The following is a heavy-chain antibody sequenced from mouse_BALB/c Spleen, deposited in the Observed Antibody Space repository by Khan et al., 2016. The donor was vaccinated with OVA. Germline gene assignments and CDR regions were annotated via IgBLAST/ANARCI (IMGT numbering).Heavy chain of an antibody. Sequence: QVQLKQSGAELVKPGASVKLSCKTSGYTFTSYWIQWVKQRPGQGLGWIGQIFPGTGTTYYNENFTGKATLTVDTSSNTAYMQFSSLTSEDSAVYFCARGYFGNYEFAYGGQGTLVTVSP. CDR3: ARGYFGNYEFAY. D-gene: IGHD2-1*01. J-gene: IGHJ3*01. CDR2: IFPGTGTT. CDR1: GYTFTSYW. V-gene: IGHV1S132*01.